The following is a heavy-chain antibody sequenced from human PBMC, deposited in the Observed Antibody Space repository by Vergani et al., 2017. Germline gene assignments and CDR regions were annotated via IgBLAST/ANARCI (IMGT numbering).Heavy chain of an antibody. Sequence: QVQLVQSGAEVKKPGSSVKVSCKASGGTFSSYAISWVRQAPGQGLEWMGGIIPIFGTANDAQKFQGRVTITADEAKSTAYMELSSLRSEDTAVYYCALWQLARYYYYYMDVWGKGTTVTVSS. CDR2: IIPIFGTA. CDR1: GGTFSSYA. CDR3: ALWQLARYYYYYMDV. V-gene: IGHV1-69*01. D-gene: IGHD6-6*01. J-gene: IGHJ6*03.